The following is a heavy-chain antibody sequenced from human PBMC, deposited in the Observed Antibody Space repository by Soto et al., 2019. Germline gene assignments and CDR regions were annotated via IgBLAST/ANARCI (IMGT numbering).Heavy chain of an antibody. CDR3: ARQGSSWYHDAFDI. CDR1: GGSISSSSYY. D-gene: IGHD6-13*01. V-gene: IGHV4-39*01. Sequence: SETLSLTCTVSGGSISSSSYYWGWIRQPPGKGLEWIGSIYYSGSTYYNPSLKSRVTISVDTPKNQFSLKLSSVTAADTAVYYCARQGSSWYHDAFDIWGQGTMVTVSS. CDR2: IYYSGST. J-gene: IGHJ3*02.